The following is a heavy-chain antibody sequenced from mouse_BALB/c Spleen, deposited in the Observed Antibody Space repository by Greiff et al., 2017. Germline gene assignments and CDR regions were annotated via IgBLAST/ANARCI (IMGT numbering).Heavy chain of an antibody. CDR3: TRGLGLRSWFAY. V-gene: IGHV5-6-3*01. Sequence: EVKVVESGGGLVQPGGSLKLSCAASGFTFSSYGMSWVRQTPDKRLELVATINSNGGSTYYPDSVKGRFTISRDNAKNTLYLQMSSLKSEDTAMYYCTRGLGLRSWFAYWGQGTLVTVSA. CDR1: GFTFSSYG. J-gene: IGHJ3*01. D-gene: IGHD1-1*01. CDR2: INSNGGST.